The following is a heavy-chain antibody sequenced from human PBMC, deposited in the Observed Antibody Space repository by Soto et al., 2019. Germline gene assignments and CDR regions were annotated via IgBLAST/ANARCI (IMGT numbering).Heavy chain of an antibody. D-gene: IGHD6-13*01. V-gene: IGHV3-49*03. J-gene: IGHJ5*02. CDR3: TRLXGSGVFSSSWYANWFDP. CDR2: IRSKAYGGTT. Sequence: GGSLRLSCTASGFTFGYYAMSWFRQAPGKGLEWVGFIRSKAYGGTTEYAASVKGRFTISRDDSKSIAYLQMNSLKTEDTAVYYCTRLXGSGVFSSSWYANWFDPWGQGTLVTVSS. CDR1: GFTFGYYA.